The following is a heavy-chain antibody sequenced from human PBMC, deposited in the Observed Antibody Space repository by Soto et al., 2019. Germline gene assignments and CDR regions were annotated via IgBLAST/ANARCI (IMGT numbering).Heavy chain of an antibody. CDR2: IYYTGST. Sequence: SETLSLTCAVSGFSISSGFYWGWIRQTPGQGLEWIGNIYYTGSTIYNPSLRSRVTLSVDTSKNQFSLTLTSVTAADTAIYYCARTGGNHLPPGEWGQGTLVTVSA. CDR3: ARTGGNHLPPGE. V-gene: IGHV4-38-2*01. J-gene: IGHJ4*02. CDR1: GFSISSGFY. D-gene: IGHD2-15*01.